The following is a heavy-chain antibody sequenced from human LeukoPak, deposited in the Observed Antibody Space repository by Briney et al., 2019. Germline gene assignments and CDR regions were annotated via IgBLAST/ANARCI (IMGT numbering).Heavy chain of an antibody. J-gene: IGHJ3*02. CDR3: AKGGGSSWWADAFDI. V-gene: IGHV3-23*01. D-gene: IGHD6-13*01. Sequence: PSETLSLTCNVSGGSISSSIYYWGWIRQPPGKGLEWVSAISGSGGSTYYADSVKGRFTISRDNSKNTLYLQMNSLRAEDTAVYYCAKGGGSSWWADAFDIWGQGTMVTVSS. CDR2: ISGSGGST. CDR1: GGSISSSIYY.